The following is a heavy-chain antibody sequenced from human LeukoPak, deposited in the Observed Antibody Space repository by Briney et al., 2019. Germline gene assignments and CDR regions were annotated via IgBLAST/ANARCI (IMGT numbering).Heavy chain of an antibody. CDR1: GFMFSNYA. D-gene: IGHD7-27*01. Sequence: GGSLRLSCAASGFMFSNYAMTWVRQAPGKGLESISVISGSGDATNYADSVKGRFTISRDNSKNALYLQMNSLRVEDTAVYYCAKTINWGRGSFDYWGQGTLVTVSS. CDR2: ISGSGDAT. CDR3: AKTINWGRGSFDY. V-gene: IGHV3-23*01. J-gene: IGHJ4*02.